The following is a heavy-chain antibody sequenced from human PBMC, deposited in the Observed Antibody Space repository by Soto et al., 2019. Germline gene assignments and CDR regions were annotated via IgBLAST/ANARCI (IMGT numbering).Heavy chain of an antibody. CDR1: GFTFSSYS. J-gene: IGHJ4*02. D-gene: IGHD3-3*01. CDR2: ISSSSSYI. V-gene: IGHV3-21*01. CDR3: ARDVLRFLEWFPPEGFDY. Sequence: XGALSLSCAASGFTFSSYSMNWVRQAPGKGLEWVSSISSSSSYIYYADSVKGRFTISRDNAKNSLYLQMNSLRAEDTAVYYCARDVLRFLEWFPPEGFDYWGQGTLVTVSS.